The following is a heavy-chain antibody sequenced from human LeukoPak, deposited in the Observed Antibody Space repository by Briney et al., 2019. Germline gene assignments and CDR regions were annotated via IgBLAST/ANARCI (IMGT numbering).Heavy chain of an antibody. Sequence: ASVKVSCKASGGTFSSYAISWVRQAPGQGLEWMGGIIPIFGTANYAQKFQGRVTITADKSTSTAYMELSSLRSEDTAVYYCAKQGSSSGRGEYYYYMDVWGKGTTVTVSS. J-gene: IGHJ6*03. CDR3: AKQGSSSGRGEYYYYMDV. CDR1: GGTFSSYA. D-gene: IGHD6-13*01. V-gene: IGHV1-69*06. CDR2: IIPIFGTA.